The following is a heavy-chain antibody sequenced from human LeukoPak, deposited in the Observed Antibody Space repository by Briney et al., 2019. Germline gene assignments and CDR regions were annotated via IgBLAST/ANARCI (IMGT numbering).Heavy chain of an antibody. D-gene: IGHD3-10*01. CDR1: GGSFSGYY. V-gene: IGHV4-34*01. J-gene: IGHJ3*02. CDR2: INHSGST. Sequence: SETLSLTCAVYGGSFSGYYWSWIRQPPGKGLEWIGEINHSGSTNYNPSLKSRVTISVDTSKNQFSLKLSSVTAADTAVYYCARHRPDLSSGAFDIWGQGTMVTVSS. CDR3: ARHRPDLSSGAFDI.